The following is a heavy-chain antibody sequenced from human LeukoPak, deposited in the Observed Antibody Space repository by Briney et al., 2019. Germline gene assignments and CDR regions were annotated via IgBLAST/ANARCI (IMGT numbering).Heavy chain of an antibody. CDR2: IFPGDSDT. D-gene: IGHD2-15*01. J-gene: IGHJ4*02. CDR3: ASEYCSGGNCYFDY. CDR1: EYGFATYW. V-gene: IGHV5-51*01. Sequence: GESLKISCKGSEYGFATYWIGWVRQMPGQGLEWMGIIFPGDSDTRYSPSFQGQVTISADKSISTAYLQWSSLKASDTAIYYCASEYCSGGNCYFDYWGQGTLVTVSS.